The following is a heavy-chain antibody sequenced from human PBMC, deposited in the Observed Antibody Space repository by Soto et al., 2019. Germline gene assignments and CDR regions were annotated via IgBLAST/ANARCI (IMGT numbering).Heavy chain of an antibody. D-gene: IGHD1-26*01. CDR1: GFTFSSYA. Sequence: GGSLRLSCAASGFTFSSYAMHWVRQAPGKGLEWVAVISYDGSNKYYADSVKGRFTISRDNSKNTLYLQMNSLRAEDTAVYYCARAVSGSPLAPFDYWGQGTLVTVSS. J-gene: IGHJ4*02. V-gene: IGHV3-30-3*01. CDR3: ARAVSGSPLAPFDY. CDR2: ISYDGSNK.